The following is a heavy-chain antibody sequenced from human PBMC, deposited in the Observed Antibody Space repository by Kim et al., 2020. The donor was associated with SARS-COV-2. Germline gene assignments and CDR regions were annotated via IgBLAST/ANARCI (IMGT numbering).Heavy chain of an antibody. J-gene: IGHJ4*02. CDR3: TTRGSEYVEMARIKGGY. D-gene: IGHD5-12*01. Sequence: AKGRFTHSRDDSKNTLYLQMNSLKTEDTAVYYCTTRGSEYVEMARIKGGYWGQGTLVTVSS. V-gene: IGHV3-15*01.